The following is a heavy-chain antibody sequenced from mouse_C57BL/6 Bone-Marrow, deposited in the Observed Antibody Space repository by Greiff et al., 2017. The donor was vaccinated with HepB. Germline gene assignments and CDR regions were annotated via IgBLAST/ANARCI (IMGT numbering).Heavy chain of an antibody. V-gene: IGHV5-12*01. CDR3: ARQGPYYGSSYLDY. CDR2: ISNGGGST. CDR1: GFTFSDYY. D-gene: IGHD1-1*01. Sequence: EVKLMESGGGLVQPGGSLKLSCAASGFTFSDYYMYWVRQTPEKRLEWVAYISNGGGSTYYPDTVKGRFTISRDNAKNTLYLQMSRLKSEDTAMYYCARQGPYYGSSYLDYWGQGTTLTVSS. J-gene: IGHJ2*01.